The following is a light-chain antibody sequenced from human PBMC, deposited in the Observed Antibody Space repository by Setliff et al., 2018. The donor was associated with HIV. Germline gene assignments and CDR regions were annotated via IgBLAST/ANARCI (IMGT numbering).Light chain of an antibody. J-gene: IGLJ1*01. V-gene: IGLV2-14*02. CDR2: EVS. Sequence: QSALTQPASVSGSPGQSITISCTGTSSDVGNENLVSWYQEYPGKVPKLMISEVSNRPSGVSNRFSGSKSDNTASLTISGLQAEDEADYFCSSFTTTTTLVFGTGTKVTVL. CDR1: SSDVGNENL. CDR3: SSFTTTTTLV.